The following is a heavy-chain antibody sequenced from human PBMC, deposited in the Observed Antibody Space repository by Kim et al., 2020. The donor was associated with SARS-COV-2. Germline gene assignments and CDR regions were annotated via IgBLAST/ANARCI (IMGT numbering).Heavy chain of an antibody. V-gene: IGHV3-21*01. J-gene: IGHJ5*02. D-gene: IGHD3-9*01. CDR3: ARAEGYDILTGWVNWFDP. CDR1: GFTFSSYS. CDR2: ISSSSSYI. Sequence: GGSLRLSCAASGFTFSSYSMNWVRQAPGKGLEWVSSISSSSSYIYYADSVKGRFTISRDNAKNSLYLQMNSLRAEDTAVYYCARAEGYDILTGWVNWFDPWGQGTLVTVSS.